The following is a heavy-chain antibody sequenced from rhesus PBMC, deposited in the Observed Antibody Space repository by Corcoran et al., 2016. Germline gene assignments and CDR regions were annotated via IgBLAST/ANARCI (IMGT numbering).Heavy chain of an antibody. Sequence: EVQLVESGGGLAKPGGSLRLSCAASGFTFSDYYMDWVRQAPGKGLEWVSRISNGGGSTWYADSVKCRFTISRENAKNTLYFQMNSLGAEDTAVYYCAREDYGSNYEGCFDVWGPGVLVTVSS. CDR2: ISNGGGST. CDR3: AREDYGSNYEGCFDV. CDR1: GFTFSDYY. V-gene: IGHV3-178*01. J-gene: IGHJ5-1*01. D-gene: IGHD4-29*01.